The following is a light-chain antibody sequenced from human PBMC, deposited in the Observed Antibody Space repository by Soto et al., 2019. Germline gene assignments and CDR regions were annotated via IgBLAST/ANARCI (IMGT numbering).Light chain of an antibody. CDR1: SSDVDGYNY. CDR2: DVS. CDR3: SSYTSSSTRV. V-gene: IGLV2-14*03. J-gene: IGLJ1*01. Sequence: QSALTQPASVSGSPGQSITISCTGTSSDVDGYNYVSWYQHHPGKAPKLLIYDVSNGPSGVSNRFFGSKSGNTASLTISGLQPEDEADYYCSSYTSSSTRVFGTRTKVTV.